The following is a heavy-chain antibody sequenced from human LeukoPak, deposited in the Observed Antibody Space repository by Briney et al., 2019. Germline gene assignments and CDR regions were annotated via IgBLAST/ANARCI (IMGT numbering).Heavy chain of an antibody. V-gene: IGHV3-66*01. CDR1: GITVSSSY. D-gene: IGHD3-10*02. J-gene: IGHJ6*04. CDR3: AELGITMIGGV. CDR2: IYSGGNT. Sequence: GGSLRLSCAASGITVSSSYMSWVRKAPGKGLEWVSVIYSGGNTYYADSVKGRFTISRDNAKNSLYLQMNSLRAEDTAVYYCAELGITMIGGVWGKGTTVTISS.